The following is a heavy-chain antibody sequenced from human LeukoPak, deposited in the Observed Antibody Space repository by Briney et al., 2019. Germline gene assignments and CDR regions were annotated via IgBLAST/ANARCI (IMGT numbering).Heavy chain of an antibody. CDR2: IHYSGST. J-gene: IGHJ4*02. V-gene: IGHV4-31*03. CDR1: GRSLSSGDNY. D-gene: IGHD5-12*01. Sequence: SETLSLTCSVSGRSLSSGDNYWSWIRQHPGKGLEWIGYIHYSGSTYYNPSLKSRVSISVSTSKNRFSLQLSSVTAADTAVYYCARVIGYDQLDYWGQGTLVTVSS. CDR3: ARVIGYDQLDY.